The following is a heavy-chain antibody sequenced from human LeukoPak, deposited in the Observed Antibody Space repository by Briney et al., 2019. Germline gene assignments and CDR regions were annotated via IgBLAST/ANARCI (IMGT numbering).Heavy chain of an antibody. V-gene: IGHV1-69*01. Sequence: ASVKVSCKASGGTFSSYAISWVRQAPGQGLEWMGGIIPIFGTANYAQKFQGRVTITADESTSTAYMELSSLRSEDTAVYYCARGTCSGGSCYPDDYYMDVWGKGTTVTVSS. CDR2: IIPIFGTA. CDR3: ARGTCSGGSCYPDDYYMDV. D-gene: IGHD2-15*01. J-gene: IGHJ6*03. CDR1: GGTFSSYA.